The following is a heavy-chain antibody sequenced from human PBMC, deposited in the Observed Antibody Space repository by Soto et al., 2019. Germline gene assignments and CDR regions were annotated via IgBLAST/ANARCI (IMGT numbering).Heavy chain of an antibody. CDR3: AREADYYDSSGYYYVVYYFDY. Sequence: QVQLVESGGGVVQPGRSLRLSCAASGFTFSSYAMHWVRQAPGKGLEWVAVISYDGSNKYYADSVKGRFTISRDNSKNTLYLQMNSLRAEDTAVYYCAREADYYDSSGYYYVVYYFDYWGQGTLVTVSS. CDR2: ISYDGSNK. D-gene: IGHD3-22*01. CDR1: GFTFSSYA. J-gene: IGHJ4*02. V-gene: IGHV3-30-3*01.